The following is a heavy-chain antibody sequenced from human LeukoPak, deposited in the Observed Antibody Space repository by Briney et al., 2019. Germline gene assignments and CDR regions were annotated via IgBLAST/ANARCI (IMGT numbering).Heavy chain of an antibody. CDR2: ISTKPNTYAT. Sequence: GGSLRLSCAASGFTFSGSAMHWVRQASGKGLEWVGRISTKPNTYATAYSASVKGRFTISRDDSKNTAYLQMNSLKTEDTAVYYCSLLSHPFDIWGQGTMVTVSS. CDR1: GFTFSGSA. J-gene: IGHJ3*02. V-gene: IGHV3-73*01. CDR3: SLLSHPFDI. D-gene: IGHD1-26*01.